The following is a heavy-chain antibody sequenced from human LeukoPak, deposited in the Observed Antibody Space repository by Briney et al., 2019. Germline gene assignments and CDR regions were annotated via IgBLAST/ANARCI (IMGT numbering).Heavy chain of an antibody. CDR1: GFTFSSYG. Sequence: EGSLRLSCAASGFTFSSYGMSWVRQPPGKGLEWVSSIFPSGGEIHYADSVRGRFTISRDNSKSTLSLQMNSLRAEDTAIYYCATYRQVLLPFESWGQGTLVTVSS. CDR3: ATYRQVLLPFES. CDR2: IFPSGGEI. V-gene: IGHV3-23*01. D-gene: IGHD2-8*02. J-gene: IGHJ4*02.